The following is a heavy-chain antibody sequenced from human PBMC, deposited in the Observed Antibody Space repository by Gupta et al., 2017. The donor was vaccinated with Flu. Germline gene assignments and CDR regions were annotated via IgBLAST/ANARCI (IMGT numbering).Heavy chain of an antibody. CDR2: IKQDGSEK. Sequence: FTFSSYWMSWVRQAPGKGLEWVANIKQDGSEKYYVDSVKGRFTISRDNAKNSLYLQMNSLRAEDTAVYYCARDVNSGWFDYWGQGTLVTVSS. J-gene: IGHJ4*02. CDR3: ARDVNSGWFDY. D-gene: IGHD6-19*01. V-gene: IGHV3-7*01. CDR1: FTFSSYW.